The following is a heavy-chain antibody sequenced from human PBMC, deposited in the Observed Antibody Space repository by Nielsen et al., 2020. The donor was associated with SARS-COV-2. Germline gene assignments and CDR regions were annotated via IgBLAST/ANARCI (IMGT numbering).Heavy chain of an antibody. Sequence: GESLKISCAASGFTVSSNYMSWVRQAPGKGLEWVSVIYSGGSTYYADSVKGRFTVSRDNSKDTLHLQMSSLNPEDTAVYFCARETLDHTSSFVDHWGQGTLVTVSS. J-gene: IGHJ5*02. V-gene: IGHV3-53*05. CDR2: IYSGGST. CDR3: ARETLDHTSSFVDH. CDR1: GFTVSSNY. D-gene: IGHD3-10*01.